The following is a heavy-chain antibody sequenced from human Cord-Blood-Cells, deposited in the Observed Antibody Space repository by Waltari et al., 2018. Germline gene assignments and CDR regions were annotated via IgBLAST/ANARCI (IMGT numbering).Heavy chain of an antibody. V-gene: IGHV1-46*01. D-gene: IGHD6-13*01. CDR1: GYTFTSYY. J-gene: IGHJ4*02. CDR3: ARLHPIAAAGRRGFDY. Sequence: QVQLVQSGAEVKKPGASVKVSCKASGYTFTSYYMPWVRQAPGQGLEWMGIINPSGGSTSYAQKFQGRVTMTRDTSTSTVYMELSSLRSEDTAVYYCARLHPIAAAGRRGFDYWGQGTLVTVSS. CDR2: INPSGGST.